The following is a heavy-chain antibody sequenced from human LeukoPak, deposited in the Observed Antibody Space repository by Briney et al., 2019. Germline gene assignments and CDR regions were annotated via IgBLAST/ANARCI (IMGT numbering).Heavy chain of an antibody. CDR3: ARETSRIIYY. Sequence: PSETLSLTCTVSGYSISSGYYWGWIRQPPGKGLEWIANVYHSGNTFYNPSLKSRVTISVDTSNNQFSLTLTSVTAADTAVYFCARETSRIIYYWGQGMLVTVSS. CDR2: VYHSGNT. V-gene: IGHV4-38-2*02. J-gene: IGHJ4*02. CDR1: GYSISSGYY.